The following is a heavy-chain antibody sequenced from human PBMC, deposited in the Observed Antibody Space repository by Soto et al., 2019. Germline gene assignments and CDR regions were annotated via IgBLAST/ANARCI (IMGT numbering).Heavy chain of an antibody. J-gene: IGHJ6*02. CDR3: ARAAPGMDV. Sequence: QVQLVESGGGVVQPGRSLRLSCAAAGFTLSDFAMHWVRQAPGKGLEWVALISNDGGNEHYGDSVTGRFTISRDNSKHMLYLQVTSLRVEDTAVYYCARAAPGMDVWGQGTTVTVSS. V-gene: IGHV3-30-3*01. CDR2: ISNDGGNE. CDR1: GFTLSDFA.